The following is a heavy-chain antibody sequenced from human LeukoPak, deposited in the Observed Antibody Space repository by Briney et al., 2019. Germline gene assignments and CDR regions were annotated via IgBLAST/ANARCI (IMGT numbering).Heavy chain of an antibody. V-gene: IGHV3-48*03. CDR3: ARDGGFHY. CDR2: ISGSGSTL. D-gene: IGHD3-16*01. J-gene: IGHJ4*02. CDR1: GFTFSTFE. Sequence: GWSLRLSCAASGFTFSTFEMHWVRQAPGKGLEWVAYISGSGSTLSYADSVKGRLTISRDNAKKSLYLQMNSLRAEDTAVYYCARDGGFHYWGQGTLVTVSS.